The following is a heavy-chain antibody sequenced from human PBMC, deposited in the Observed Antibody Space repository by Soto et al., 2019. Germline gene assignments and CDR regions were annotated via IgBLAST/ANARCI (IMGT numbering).Heavy chain of an antibody. D-gene: IGHD3-3*01. Sequence: DVQLVESGGGLVQPGGSLSLSCAASAFPFGSYWMSWVRQAPGRGLEWVANIKQEGSEKSYVDSVKGRFTISRDNAKNSLYLQMNSLRAEDAAVYYCARGSQGHYDLHYGVDVWGQGTTVTVSS. CDR1: AFPFGSYW. J-gene: IGHJ6*02. CDR3: ARGSQGHYDLHYGVDV. CDR2: IKQEGSEK. V-gene: IGHV3-7*03.